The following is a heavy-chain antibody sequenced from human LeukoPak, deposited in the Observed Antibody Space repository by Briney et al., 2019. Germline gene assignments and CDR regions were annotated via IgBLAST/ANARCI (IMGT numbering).Heavy chain of an antibody. V-gene: IGHV1-2*06. D-gene: IGHD4-17*01. CDR2: INPNSGGT. CDR1: GYTFTGYY. Sequence: ASVKVSCKASGYTFTGYYMHWVRQAPGQGLEWMGRINPNSGGTNYAQKFQGRVTMTRDTSINTAYMELSRLRSDDTAVYYCARDYYGDYPFDYWGQGTLVTVSS. CDR3: ARDYYGDYPFDY. J-gene: IGHJ4*02.